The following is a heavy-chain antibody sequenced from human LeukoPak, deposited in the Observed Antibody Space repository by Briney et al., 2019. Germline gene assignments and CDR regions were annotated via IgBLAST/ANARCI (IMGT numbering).Heavy chain of an antibody. CDR2: ISPSGTDI. Sequence: KAGGSLRLSCAVSGFTFSDTYMTWIRQAPGKGLESLSYISPSGTDISCADSVKGRFTISRDNAKNSLYLQMNSLRVEDTAVYYCTRDPRNLDYWGQGTLVTVSS. V-gene: IGHV3-11*01. D-gene: IGHD1-14*01. J-gene: IGHJ4*02. CDR3: TRDPRNLDY. CDR1: GFTFSDTY.